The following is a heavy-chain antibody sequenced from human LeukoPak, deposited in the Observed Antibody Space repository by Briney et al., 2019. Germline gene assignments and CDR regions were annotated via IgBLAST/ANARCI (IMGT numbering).Heavy chain of an antibody. D-gene: IGHD5-24*01. CDR1: GGTFSSYA. J-gene: IGHJ4*02. Sequence: SVEVSCKASGGTFSSYAISWVRQAPGQGLEWMGGIIPIFGTANYAQKFQGRVTITADESTSTAYMELSSLRSEDTAVYYCARGGEMATPFDYWGQGTLVTVSS. V-gene: IGHV1-69*13. CDR3: ARGGEMATPFDY. CDR2: IIPIFGTA.